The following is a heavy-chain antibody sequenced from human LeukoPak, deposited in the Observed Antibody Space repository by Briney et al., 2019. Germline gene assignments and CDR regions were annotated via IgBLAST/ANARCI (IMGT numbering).Heavy chain of an antibody. CDR1: GFTFSSYE. D-gene: IGHD3-10*02. Sequence: GGSLRLSCAASGFTFSSYEMNWVREAPGKGLEWVSYVSSSGSTIYYADSVKGRFTISRDNAKNSLYLQMNSLRAEDTAVYYCAELGITMIGGVWGKGTTVTISS. J-gene: IGHJ6*04. V-gene: IGHV3-48*03. CDR3: AELGITMIGGV. CDR2: VSSSGSTI.